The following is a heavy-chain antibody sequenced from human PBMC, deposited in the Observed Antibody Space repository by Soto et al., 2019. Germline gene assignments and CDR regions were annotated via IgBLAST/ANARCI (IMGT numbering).Heavy chain of an antibody. CDR2: INAGNGNT. V-gene: IGHV1-3*01. D-gene: IGHD3-3*01. J-gene: IGHJ5*01. CDR1: GYTFTSYA. CDR3: ARDALPAYCGLWCGYPEKYNWSDS. Sequence: ASVKVSCKASGYTFTSYAMHWVRQAPGQRLEWMGWINAGNGNTKYSQKFQGRVTITRDTSASTAYMELSSLRSEDTAVYYCARDALPAYCGLWCGYPEKYNWSDSWGHRSLVTASS.